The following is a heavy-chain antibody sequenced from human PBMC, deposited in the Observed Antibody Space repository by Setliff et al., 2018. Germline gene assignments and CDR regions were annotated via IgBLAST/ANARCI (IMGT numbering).Heavy chain of an antibody. CDR2: INTGNDNT. CDR1: GYTFTSHA. CDR3: ARDPGWFGELLGYFDY. D-gene: IGHD3-10*01. V-gene: IGHV1-3*04. Sequence: ASVKVSCKASGYTFTSHAMHWVRQAPGQRLEWMGWINTGNDNTKYSQKFQGRVTMTTDTSTSTAYMELRSLRSDDTAVYYCARDPGWFGELLGYFDYWGQGTLVTVSS. J-gene: IGHJ4*02.